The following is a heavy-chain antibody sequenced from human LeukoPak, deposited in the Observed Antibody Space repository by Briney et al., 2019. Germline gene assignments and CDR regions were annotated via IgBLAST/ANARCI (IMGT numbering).Heavy chain of an antibody. D-gene: IGHD1-1*01. CDR1: GFTFSNYD. J-gene: IGHJ4*02. Sequence: GGSLRLSCAASGFTFSNYDMNWVRQAPGKGLDWVSAIRAGGENTFYADSVKGRFTLSRDDSRNTVYLQLNNLRVEDTAIYYCAKANWVSNADAVWWGQGTQVTVSS. CDR3: AKANWVSNADAVW. V-gene: IGHV3-23*01. CDR2: IRAGGENT.